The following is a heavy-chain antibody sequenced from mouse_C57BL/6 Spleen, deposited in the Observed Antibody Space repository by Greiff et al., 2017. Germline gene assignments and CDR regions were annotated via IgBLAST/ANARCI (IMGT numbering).Heavy chain of an antibody. Sequence: QVQLQQSGAELAKPGASVKLSCKASGYTFTSYWMHWVKQRPGQGLEWIGYINPSSGYTKYNQKFKDKATLTADKSSSTAYMQLSSLTYEDAAVYYCAKRTGTGDWYFEVWGTGTTVTVAS. CDR2: INPSSGYT. D-gene: IGHD4-1*01. CDR3: AKRTGTGDWYFEV. CDR1: GYTFTSYW. V-gene: IGHV1-7*01. J-gene: IGHJ1*03.